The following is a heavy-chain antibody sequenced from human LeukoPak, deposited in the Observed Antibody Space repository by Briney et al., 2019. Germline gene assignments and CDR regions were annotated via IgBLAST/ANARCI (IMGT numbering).Heavy chain of an antibody. CDR3: ARSDFSGASGSYDY. V-gene: IGHV3-30-3*01. Sequence: GRSLRLSCAASGFTFSSYAMHWVRQAPGKGLEWVAVISYDGSNKYYADSVKGRSTISRDNSKNTLYLQMNSLRAEDTAVYYCARSDFSGASGSYDYWGQGTLVTVSS. CDR2: ISYDGSNK. CDR1: GFTFSSYA. D-gene: IGHD1-26*01. J-gene: IGHJ4*02.